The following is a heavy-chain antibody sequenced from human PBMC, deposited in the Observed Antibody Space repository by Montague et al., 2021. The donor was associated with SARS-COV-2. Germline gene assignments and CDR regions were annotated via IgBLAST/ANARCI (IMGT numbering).Heavy chain of an antibody. D-gene: IGHD3-10*01. V-gene: IGHV4-39*01. J-gene: IGHJ4*02. CDR3: ASMVRAQVYYFDY. Sequence: SETLSLTCTVSGGSISSSSYYWGWIRQPPGKGLEWIGSIFYSGSTDYNPSLKGRVTISVDTSKNQFSLKLSSVTAADTAVYYCASMVRAQVYYFDYWGQGTLVTVSS. CDR1: GGSISSSSYY. CDR2: IFYSGST.